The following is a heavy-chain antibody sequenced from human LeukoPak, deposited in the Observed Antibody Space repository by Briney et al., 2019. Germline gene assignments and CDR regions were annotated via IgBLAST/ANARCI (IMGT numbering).Heavy chain of an antibody. J-gene: IGHJ4*02. CDR3: AKVSWANYFDY. CDR1: GFSFSSYA. V-gene: IGHV3-23*01. D-gene: IGHD6-13*01. Sequence: GGPLRLSCAASGFSFSSYAMSWVRQAPGKGLEWVSAISGSGGNTYYADSVRGRFTISRDNSKNTLYLQMNSLRAEDTAIYYCAKVSWANYFDYWGQGTLVTVSS. CDR2: ISGSGGNT.